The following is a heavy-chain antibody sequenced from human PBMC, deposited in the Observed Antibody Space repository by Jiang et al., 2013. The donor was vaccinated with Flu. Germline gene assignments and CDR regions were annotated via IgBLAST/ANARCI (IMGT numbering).Heavy chain of an antibody. CDR2: LLQWEH. D-gene: IGHD2-15*01. CDR3: ARVGCSGGSCYGTLSWFDP. J-gene: IGHJ5*02. V-gene: IGHV4-59*01. Sequence: KGRGVDWVYLLQWEHQLQPSLKSRVTISVDTSKNQFSLKLSSVTAADTAVYYCARVGCSGGSCYGTLSWFDPWGQGTLVTVSS.